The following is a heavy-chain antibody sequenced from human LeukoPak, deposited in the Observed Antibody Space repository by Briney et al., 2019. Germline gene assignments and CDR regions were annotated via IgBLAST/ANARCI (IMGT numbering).Heavy chain of an antibody. J-gene: IGHJ4*02. D-gene: IGHD3-22*01. CDR1: GGSISSGSNY. Sequence: SETLSLSCAVSGGSISSGSNYWSWIRQPAGKGLEWIGRIYTSGSTNYNPSLKSRATISVDTSKNQFSLKLSSVTAADTAVYYCARDRDYHDCSGYLCWGQGSLVTDSS. CDR2: IYTSGST. CDR3: ARDRDYHDCSGYLC. V-gene: IGHV4-61*02.